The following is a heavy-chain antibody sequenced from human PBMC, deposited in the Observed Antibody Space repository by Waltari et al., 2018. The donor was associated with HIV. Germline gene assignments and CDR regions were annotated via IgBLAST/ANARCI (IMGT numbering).Heavy chain of an antibody. Sequence: QVQLQESGPGLVKPSQTLSLTCTVSGGSISSGSYYWSWIRQPAGKGLEWIGRIYTSGSTNYNPSLKSRVTISVDTSKNQFSLKLSSVTAADTAVYYWAGGMIFVVVTGSYWGQGTLVTVSS. CDR2: IYTSGST. J-gene: IGHJ4*02. CDR3: AGGMIFVVVTGSY. D-gene: IGHD3-3*01. V-gene: IGHV4-61*02. CDR1: GGSISSGSYY.